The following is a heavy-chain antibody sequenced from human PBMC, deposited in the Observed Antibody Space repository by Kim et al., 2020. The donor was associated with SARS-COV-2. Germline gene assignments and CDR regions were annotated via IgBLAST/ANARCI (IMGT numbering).Heavy chain of an antibody. CDR1: GGSFSGYY. V-gene: IGHV4-34*01. CDR2: INHSGST. CDR3: ATCTRPVFIRGPLYYYMDV. Sequence: SETLSLTCAVYGGSFSGYYWSWNSQPPGKGLEWIGEINHSGSTNYNPSLKSRVTISVDKSKNQFSLKLSSCTASDTAVSCLATCTRPVFIRGPLYYYMDV. J-gene: IGHJ6*03. D-gene: IGHD3-10*01.